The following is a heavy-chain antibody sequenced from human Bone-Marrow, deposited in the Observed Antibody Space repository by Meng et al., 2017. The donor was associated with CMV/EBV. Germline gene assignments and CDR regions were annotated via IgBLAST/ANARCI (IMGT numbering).Heavy chain of an antibody. V-gene: IGHV1-69*05. CDR2: IIPICGTA. CDR3: AKEAHYDCWSGHYFPLYYNGMDF. J-gene: IGHJ6*02. CDR1: GGTFSSYA. Sequence: SVKVSCKASGGTFSSYAISWVRQAPGQGLEWMGGIIPICGTANYAQKFQGRVTITTDESTSTAYMELSSLRSEDTAVYYCAKEAHYDCWSGHYFPLYYNGMDFWGQGTTVTVSS. D-gene: IGHD3-3*01.